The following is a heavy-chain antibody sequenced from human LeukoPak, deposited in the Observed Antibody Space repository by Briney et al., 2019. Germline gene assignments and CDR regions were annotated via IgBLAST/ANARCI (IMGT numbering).Heavy chain of an antibody. CDR3: ARRGRLWPDFDY. D-gene: IGHD5-18*01. Sequence: SETLSLTCTVSGDSIGSGSYCWGWIRQPPGKGLEWIGSMHYRGSTYYNPSLKSRVTISIDTSKNQFSLKLSSVTAADTAVYYCARRGRLWPDFDYWGQGTLVTVSS. J-gene: IGHJ4*02. CDR1: GDSIGSGSYC. CDR2: MHYRGST. V-gene: IGHV4-39*01.